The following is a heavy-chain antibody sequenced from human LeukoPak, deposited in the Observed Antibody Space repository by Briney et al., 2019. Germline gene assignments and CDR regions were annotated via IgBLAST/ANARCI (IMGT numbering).Heavy chain of an antibody. V-gene: IGHV4-34*01. CDR3: ARSTGWFGELFAGDGYYFDY. J-gene: IGHJ4*02. Sequence: SETLSLTCAVYGGSFSGYYWSWIRQPPGKGLEWIGEINHSGSTNYNPSLKSRVTISVDTSKNQFSLKLSSVTAADTAVYYCARSTGWFGELFAGDGYYFDYWGQGTLVTVSS. CDR2: INHSGST. CDR1: GGSFSGYY. D-gene: IGHD3-10*01.